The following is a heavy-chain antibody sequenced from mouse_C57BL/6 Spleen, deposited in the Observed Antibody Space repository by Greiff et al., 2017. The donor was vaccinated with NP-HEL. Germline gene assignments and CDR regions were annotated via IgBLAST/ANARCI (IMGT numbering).Heavy chain of an antibody. CDR2: IWPGGGT. V-gene: IGHV2-9-1*01. D-gene: IGHD2-2*01. J-gene: IGHJ3*01. Sequence: VQLVESGPGLVAPSQSLSITCTVSGFSLTSYAISWVRQPPGKGLEWLGVIWPGGGTNYNSALKSRLSISKDNSKSQVCLKMNSLQTDDTAMDYCASGVTTPSDWGKGTLVTVSA. CDR1: GFSLTSYA. CDR3: ASGVTTPSD.